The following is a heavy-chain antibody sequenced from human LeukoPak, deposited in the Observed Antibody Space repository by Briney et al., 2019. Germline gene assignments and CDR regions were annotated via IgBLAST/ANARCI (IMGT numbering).Heavy chain of an antibody. CDR3: VSAYGGLLDY. J-gene: IGHJ4*02. CDR1: GLIFSTYE. D-gene: IGHD3-16*01. V-gene: IGHV3-48*03. CDR2: ISGDGTTI. Sequence: GGSLRLSCAASGLIFSTYEMNWVRQAPGQGLEWVSYISGDGTTIYYADAVKGRFTISRDNAKKSLYLQMNNLRAEDTAVYYCVSAYGGLLDYWGQGTLVTVSS.